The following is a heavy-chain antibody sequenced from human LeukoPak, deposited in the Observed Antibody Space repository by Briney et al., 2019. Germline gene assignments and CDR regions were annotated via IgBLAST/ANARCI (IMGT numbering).Heavy chain of an antibody. D-gene: IGHD3-10*01. CDR1: GYTFTSYG. CDR3: ARESGSGSYYFDY. Sequence: GAPVKVSCKASGYTFTSYGISWVRQAPGQGLEWMGWISAYNGNTNYAQKLQGRVTMTPDTSPRTAYMELRSLRSDDTAVYYCARESGSGSYYFDYWGQGTLVTVSS. J-gene: IGHJ4*02. CDR2: ISAYNGNT. V-gene: IGHV1-18*01.